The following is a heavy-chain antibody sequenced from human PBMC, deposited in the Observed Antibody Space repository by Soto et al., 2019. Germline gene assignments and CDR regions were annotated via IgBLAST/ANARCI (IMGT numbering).Heavy chain of an antibody. J-gene: IGHJ6*02. CDR3: VRESGGGGYCRGGSCHGMDV. D-gene: IGHD2-15*01. CDR1: GGSISSYH. CDR2: FYTSGSANT. Sequence: SETLSLTCTVSGGSISSYHWSWIRQTAGRRLEWIGRFYTSGSANTYYNPPLKSRVTMSVDTSKNQFSLEMTSATATDTADYYWVRESGGGGYCRGGSCHGMDVWGQGTTVTVSS. V-gene: IGHV4-4*07.